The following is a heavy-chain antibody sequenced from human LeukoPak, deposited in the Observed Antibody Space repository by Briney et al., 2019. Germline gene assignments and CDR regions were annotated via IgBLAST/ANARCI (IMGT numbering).Heavy chain of an antibody. CDR3: ARSPRNCSSTSCYGPRVIYYYYMDV. J-gene: IGHJ6*03. CDR2: IFYSGRT. V-gene: IGHV4-59*12. Sequence: PSETLSLTCSVSGGSISSYYWSWIRQPPGKGLEYIGYIFYSGRTNYNPSLKSRVTISVDTSKNQFSLKLSSVTAADTAVYYCARSPRNCSSTSCYGPRVIYYYYMDVWGKGTTVTVSS. D-gene: IGHD2-2*01. CDR1: GGSISSYY.